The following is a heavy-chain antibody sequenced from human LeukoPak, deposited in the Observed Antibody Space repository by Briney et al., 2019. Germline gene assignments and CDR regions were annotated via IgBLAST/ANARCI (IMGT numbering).Heavy chain of an antibody. V-gene: IGHV3-7*01. CDR1: GFSFSRDY. CDR2: IEADGSQQ. Sequence: GGSLRLSCSASGFSFSRDYMSWVRQAPGKGLECVAKIEADGSQQYYVDSVRGRFTISRDNSKNSLYLHLNFLRAEDTAVYYCVTETWWRFDHWGQGSLVTVSS. D-gene: IGHD2-15*01. J-gene: IGHJ4*02. CDR3: VTETWWRFDH.